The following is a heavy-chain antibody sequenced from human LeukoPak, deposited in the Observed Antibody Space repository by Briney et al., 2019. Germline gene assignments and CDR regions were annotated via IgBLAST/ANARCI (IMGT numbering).Heavy chain of an antibody. CDR3: AKSGLGENRYDFDY. Sequence: GGSLRLSCAASGFTFSSYGMHWVRQAPGKGLEWVAVISYDGSNKYYADSVKGRFTISRDNSKNTLYLQMNSLRAEDTAVYYCAKSGLGENRYDFDYWGQGTLVTVSS. CDR1: GFTFSSYG. J-gene: IGHJ4*02. D-gene: IGHD3-16*01. CDR2: ISYDGSNK. V-gene: IGHV3-30*18.